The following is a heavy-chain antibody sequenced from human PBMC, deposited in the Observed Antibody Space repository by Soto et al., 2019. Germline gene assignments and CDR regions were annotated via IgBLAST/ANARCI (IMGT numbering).Heavy chain of an antibody. D-gene: IGHD2-15*01. J-gene: IGHJ6*03. CDR1: GGSFSGYY. CDR3: ARVGYCSGGSCYSLHNSGYYYYYYMDV. V-gene: IGHV4-34*01. Sequence: SETLSLTCAVYGGSFSGYYWSWIRQPPGKGLEWIGEINHSGSTNYNPSLKSRVTISVDTSKNQFSLKLSSVTAADTAVYYCARVGYCSGGSCYSLHNSGYYYYYYMDVWGKGTTVTVSS. CDR2: INHSGST.